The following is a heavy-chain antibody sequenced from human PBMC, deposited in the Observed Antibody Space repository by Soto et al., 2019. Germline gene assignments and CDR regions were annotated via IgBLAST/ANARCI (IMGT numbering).Heavy chain of an antibody. CDR3: AKDNLGPYSFYYMDV. J-gene: IGHJ6*03. Sequence: PGGALRLSCAASGFTFSSYAMSWVRQAPEKGQEQISAISGSGGSPYYADSVKGRFTIASDNSKYTLYLEMNSLRAEDTVVYYCAKDNLGPYSFYYMDVWGKGTTVTVSS. CDR1: GFTFSSYA. CDR2: ISGSGGSP. V-gene: IGHV3-23*01.